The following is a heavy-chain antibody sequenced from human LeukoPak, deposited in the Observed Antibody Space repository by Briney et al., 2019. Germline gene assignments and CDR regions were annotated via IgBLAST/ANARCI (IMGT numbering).Heavy chain of an antibody. Sequence: SVKVSCKASGGTFSSYAISWVRQAPGQGLEWMGGIIPIFGTANYAQKFQGRATITADESTSTAYMELSSLRSEDTAVYYCAREWELRDDAFDIWGQGTMVTVSS. CDR3: AREWELRDDAFDI. CDR1: GGTFSSYA. J-gene: IGHJ3*02. CDR2: IIPIFGTA. V-gene: IGHV1-69*13. D-gene: IGHD1-26*01.